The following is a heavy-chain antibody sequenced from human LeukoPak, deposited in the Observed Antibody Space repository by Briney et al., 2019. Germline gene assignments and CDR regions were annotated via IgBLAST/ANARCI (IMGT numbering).Heavy chain of an antibody. CDR1: GDSVSSNSAA. J-gene: IGHJ6*03. CDR2: TYYRSKWYN. CDR3: ARVDGSSYHHYNYYYYMDV. D-gene: IGHD2-15*01. Sequence: SQTLSLTCAISGDSVSSNSAAWNWIRQSPSRGLEWLGRTYYRSKWYNDYAVSVKSRITINPDTSKNQFSLQLNSVTPEDTAVYYCARVDGSSYHHYNYYYYMDVWGKGTTVTVSS. V-gene: IGHV6-1*01.